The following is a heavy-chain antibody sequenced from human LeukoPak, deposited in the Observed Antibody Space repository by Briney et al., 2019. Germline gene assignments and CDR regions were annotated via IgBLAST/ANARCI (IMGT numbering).Heavy chain of an antibody. CDR1: GFTFSSYG. CDR3: ARKNTQDAFDI. J-gene: IGHJ3*02. CDR2: IWFDGSND. V-gene: IGHV3-33*01. Sequence: GRSLRLSCAASGFTFSSYGMHWVRQAPGKGLEWVAVIWFDGSNDYYANSVKGRFTITRDNSKNTLYLQMNSMRAEDTAVYFCARKNTQDAFDIWGQGTMVTVSS. D-gene: IGHD2-15*01.